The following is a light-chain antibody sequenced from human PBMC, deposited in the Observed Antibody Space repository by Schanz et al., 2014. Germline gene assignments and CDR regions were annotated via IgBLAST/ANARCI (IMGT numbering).Light chain of an antibody. J-gene: IGLJ3*02. CDR3: QSYDRSLSAWV. CDR1: SSDVGAYNY. V-gene: IGLV2-8*01. Sequence: QSALTQPPSASGSPGQSVTISCTGTSSDVGAYNYVSWYQQHPGKAPKLIIYEVSKRPSGVPDRFSGSKSGTSASLAITGLQAEDEADYYCQSYDRSLSAWVFGGGTKLTVL. CDR2: EVS.